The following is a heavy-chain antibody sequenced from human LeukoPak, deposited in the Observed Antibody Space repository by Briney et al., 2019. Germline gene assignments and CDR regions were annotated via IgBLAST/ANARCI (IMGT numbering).Heavy chain of an antibody. CDR2: IYPGDSDT. CDR1: GYSLTSYW. V-gene: IGHV5-51*01. Sequence: GESLKISCKGSGYSLTSYWIGWVRQMPGKGLEWMGIIYPGDSDTRYSPSFQGQVTISADKSISTAYLQWSSLKASDTAMYYCARGDLIVGATADAFDIWGQGTMVTVSS. D-gene: IGHD1-26*01. CDR3: ARGDLIVGATADAFDI. J-gene: IGHJ3*02.